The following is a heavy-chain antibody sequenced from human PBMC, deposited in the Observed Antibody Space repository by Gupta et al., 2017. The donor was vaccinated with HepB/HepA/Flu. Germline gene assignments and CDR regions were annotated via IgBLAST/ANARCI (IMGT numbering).Heavy chain of an antibody. J-gene: IGHJ4*02. V-gene: IGHV4-39*01. CDR1: GGSISSNNDS. Sequence: LQLQESGPGLVTPSATLSLTCTVSGGSISSNNDSWAWIRQPQGKDREWIGTIFDTGSTYYIPSLKRRLTIAVDTSKNQFSLKLTSVTASDTAVDDCTRTERGIRLDYWGQGSRVTVSS. D-gene: IGHD3-3*02. CDR2: IFDTGST. CDR3: TRTERGIRLDY.